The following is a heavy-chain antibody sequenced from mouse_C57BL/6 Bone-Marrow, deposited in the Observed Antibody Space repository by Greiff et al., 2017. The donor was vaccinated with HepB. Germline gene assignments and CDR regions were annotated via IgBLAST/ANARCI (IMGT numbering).Heavy chain of an antibody. D-gene: IGHD1-1*01. CDR2: ISDGGSYT. CDR1: GFTFSSYA. Sequence: EVKLVESGGGLVKPGGSLKLSCAASGFTFSSYAMSWVRQTPEKRLEWVATISDGGSYTYYPDNVKGRFTISRDNAKNNLYLQMSHLKSEDTAMYYCANYYGSSYDYAMDYWGQGTSVTVSS. V-gene: IGHV5-4*03. J-gene: IGHJ4*01. CDR3: ANYYGSSYDYAMDY.